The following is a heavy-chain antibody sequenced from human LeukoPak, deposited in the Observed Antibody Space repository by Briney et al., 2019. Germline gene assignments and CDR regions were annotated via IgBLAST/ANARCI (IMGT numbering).Heavy chain of an antibody. Sequence: PSETLSLTCTVSGGSISSYYWSWIRQPPGKGLEWIGYIYYSGSTYYNPSLKSRVTISVDTSKNQFSLKLSSVTAADTAVYYCARGFYSSGWAYWFDPWGQGTLVTVSS. CDR1: GGSISSYY. D-gene: IGHD6-19*01. J-gene: IGHJ5*02. CDR2: IYYSGST. CDR3: ARGFYSSGWAYWFDP. V-gene: IGHV4-59*12.